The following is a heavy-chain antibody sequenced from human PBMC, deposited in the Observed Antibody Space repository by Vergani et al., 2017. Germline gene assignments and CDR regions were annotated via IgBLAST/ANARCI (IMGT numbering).Heavy chain of an antibody. J-gene: IGHJ4*02. D-gene: IGHD3-16*01. Sequence: EVQLVESGGVVVQPGGSLRLSCAASGFPFDDYTMHCVRQAPGKGLEWVSLISWDVGSTYYADSVKGRFTISRDNSKNSLYLQMNSLRTEDTALYYCAKDWGSYDYTYWGQGTLVTVSS. CDR3: AKDWGSYDYTY. CDR1: GFPFDDYT. V-gene: IGHV3-43*01. CDR2: ISWDVGST.